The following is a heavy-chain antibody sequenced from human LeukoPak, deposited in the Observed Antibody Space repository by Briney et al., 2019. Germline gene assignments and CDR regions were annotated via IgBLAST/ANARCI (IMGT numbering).Heavy chain of an antibody. D-gene: IGHD5-12*01. CDR3: ARGGYSGYDFGY. V-gene: IGHV1-8*01. J-gene: IGHJ4*02. CDR2: MNPNSDNT. CDR1: GYTFTSYD. Sequence: WASVKVSCKASGYTFTSYDINWVRQATGQGLEWMGWMNPNSDNTGYAQKFQGRVTMTRNTSISTAYMELSSLRSEDTAVYYCARGGYSGYDFGYWGQGTLVTVSS.